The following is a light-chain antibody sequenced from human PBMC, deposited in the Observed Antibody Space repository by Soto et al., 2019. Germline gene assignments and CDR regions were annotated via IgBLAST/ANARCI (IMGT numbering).Light chain of an antibody. CDR1: QSVRVNY. Sequence: EIVLTQSPGTLSLSPGERATLSCRASQSVRVNYLAWYQQKPGQAPRLLIYGASSRATGIPDRFSGSGSGTDFTLTISRLEPEDFAVYYCQQYGTSPWTFGQGTKVEIK. CDR3: QQYGTSPWT. CDR2: GAS. V-gene: IGKV3-20*01. J-gene: IGKJ1*01.